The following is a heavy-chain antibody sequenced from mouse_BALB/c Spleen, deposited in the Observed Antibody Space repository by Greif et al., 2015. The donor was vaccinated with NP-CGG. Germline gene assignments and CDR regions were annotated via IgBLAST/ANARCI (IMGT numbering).Heavy chain of an antibody. Sequence: EVKVVESGRGLVQPGGSLKLSCAASGFTFSSYGMSWVRQTPDKRLELVATINSNGGSTYYPDSVKGRFTISRDNAKNTLYLQMSSLKSEDTAMYYCATGFAYWGQGTLVTVSA. V-gene: IGHV5-6-3*01. CDR2: INSNGGST. CDR3: ATGFAY. CDR1: GFTFSSYG. J-gene: IGHJ3*01.